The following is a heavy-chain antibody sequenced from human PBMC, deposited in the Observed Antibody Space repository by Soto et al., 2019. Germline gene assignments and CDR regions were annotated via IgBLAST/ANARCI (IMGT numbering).Heavy chain of an antibody. D-gene: IGHD2-8*01. Sequence: ASVKVSCKASGYSFTDYHIHWVQQAPGQGLEWLGRIDPKSGGTSTAQKFQGWVTMTTDTSISTASMELTRLTSDDTAIYYCARGDSTDCSNGVCSFFYNHDMDVWGQGTTVTVSS. J-gene: IGHJ6*02. CDR3: ARGDSTDCSNGVCSFFYNHDMDV. CDR2: IDPKSGGT. V-gene: IGHV1-2*04. CDR1: GYSFTDYH.